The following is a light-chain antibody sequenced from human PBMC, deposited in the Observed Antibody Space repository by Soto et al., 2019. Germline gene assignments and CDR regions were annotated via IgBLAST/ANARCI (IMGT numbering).Light chain of an antibody. J-gene: IGKJ1*01. CDR2: GAS. V-gene: IGKV3-15*01. CDR1: QSLSSN. Sequence: EIVMTQSPATLSVSPGERATLSCRASQSLSSNLAWYQQKPGQAPRLLIYGASTRATGIPARFSGSGSGTEFTLTISSLQSEDVADYYCHQYNNWPRTFGQGTKVDTK. CDR3: HQYNNWPRT.